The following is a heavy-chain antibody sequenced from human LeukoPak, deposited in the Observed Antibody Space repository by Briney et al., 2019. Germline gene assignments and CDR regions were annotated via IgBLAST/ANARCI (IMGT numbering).Heavy chain of an antibody. CDR2: ISAYNGNT. CDR3: AREGDDYGDPLERDAFDI. V-gene: IGHV1-18*01. Sequence: ASVKVSCKASGYTFTSYGISWVRQAPGQGLEWMGWISAYNGNTNYAQKLQGRVTMTTDTSTSTAYMELRSLRSDDTAVYYCAREGDDYGDPLERDAFDIWGQGTMVTVSS. J-gene: IGHJ3*02. D-gene: IGHD4-17*01. CDR1: GYTFTSYG.